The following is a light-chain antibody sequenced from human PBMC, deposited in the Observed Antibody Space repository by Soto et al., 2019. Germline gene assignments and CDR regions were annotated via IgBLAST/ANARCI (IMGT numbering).Light chain of an antibody. V-gene: IGKV1-39*01. CDR2: GAS. Sequence: DIQMTQSPSSLSASVGDRVTITCRASQSISTYLNWYQQKLGKAPKLLISGASSLQGGVPSRFSGSGSGTDFTLTISSLQPEDFATYYCLQTYSSSVFTFGLGTKLESK. CDR3: LQTYSSSVFT. J-gene: IGKJ2*01. CDR1: QSISTY.